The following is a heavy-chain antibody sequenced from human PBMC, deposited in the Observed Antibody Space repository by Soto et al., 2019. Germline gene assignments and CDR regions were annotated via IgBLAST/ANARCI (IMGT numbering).Heavy chain of an antibody. D-gene: IGHD3-16*02. J-gene: IGHJ4*02. CDR1: GFTFSTYW. CDR3: ARGAFPTGGSYPLDY. V-gene: IGHV3-7*04. CDR2: IKQDGSEY. Sequence: EVQLVESGGGLVQPGGSLRLSCAASGFTFSTYWMTWVRQAPGKGLEWVANIKQDGSEYYYVGSVKGRFNISRDNAKNSLYLQMNSLRAEDTAVYYCARGAFPTGGSYPLDYWGQGTLVTVSS.